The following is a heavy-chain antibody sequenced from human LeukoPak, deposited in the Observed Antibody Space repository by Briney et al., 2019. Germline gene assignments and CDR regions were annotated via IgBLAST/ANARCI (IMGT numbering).Heavy chain of an antibody. Sequence: PSETLSLTCTVSGGSISSGGYYWSWIRQHPGKGLEWIGYIYYSGSTYYNPSLKSRVTVSVDTSKNQFSLKLSSVTAADTAVYYCARGRRFWDPIDYWGQGTLVTVSS. CDR3: ARGRRFWDPIDY. V-gene: IGHV4-31*03. D-gene: IGHD1-26*01. J-gene: IGHJ4*02. CDR1: GGSISSGGYY. CDR2: IYYSGST.